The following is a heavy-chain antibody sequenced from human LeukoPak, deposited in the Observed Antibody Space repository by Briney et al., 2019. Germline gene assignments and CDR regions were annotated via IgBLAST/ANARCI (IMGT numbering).Heavy chain of an antibody. V-gene: IGHV3-30*02. CDR3: AKGTLGYCSGGSCYSGY. CDR2: IRYDGSNK. Sequence: GESLRLSCAASEFTFSNYGMHWVRQAPGKGLEWVAFIRYDGSNKFYADSVKGRFTISRDNSKNTLYLQMNSLRAEDTAVYYCAKGTLGYCSGGSCYSGYWGRGTLVTVSS. J-gene: IGHJ4*02. D-gene: IGHD2-15*01. CDR1: EFTFSNYG.